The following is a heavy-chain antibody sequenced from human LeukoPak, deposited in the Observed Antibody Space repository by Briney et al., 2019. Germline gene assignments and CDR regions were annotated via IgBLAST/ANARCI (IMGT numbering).Heavy chain of an antibody. V-gene: IGHV3-33*01. Sequence: GGSLRLSCAASGFTFSTYGMHWVRQAPGKGLEWVAVVWYDGSNIHYVDSVKGRFTISRDDSKSTLYLQMNSLTAEDTAVYYCARGGYSGTYYFDYWGQGTLVTVSS. CDR1: GFTFSTYG. CDR2: VWYDGSNI. J-gene: IGHJ4*02. CDR3: ARGGYSGTYYFDY. D-gene: IGHD1-26*01.